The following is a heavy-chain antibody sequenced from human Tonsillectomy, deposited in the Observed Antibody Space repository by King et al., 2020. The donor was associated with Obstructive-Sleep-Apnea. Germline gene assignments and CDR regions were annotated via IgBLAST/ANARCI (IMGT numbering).Heavy chain of an antibody. V-gene: IGHV4-34*01. D-gene: IGHD1-26*01. CDR2: INHSGST. CDR3: ARLRSGQGSNAFDY. CDR1: GESFSGCY. J-gene: IGHJ4*02. Sequence: VQLQQWGPGLLKPSETLSLTCAVYGESFSGCYWTWIRQPPGKGREWIGEINHSGSTIYSPSLTSRVTISVDTSKNQYALNLSSVTAADTAVYSCARLRSGQGSNAFDYWGQGTLVTVSS.